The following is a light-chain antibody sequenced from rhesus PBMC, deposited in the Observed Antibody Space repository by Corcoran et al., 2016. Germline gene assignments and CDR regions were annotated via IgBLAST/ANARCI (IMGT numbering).Light chain of an antibody. CDR3: CSYTTSSTFV. V-gene: IGLV2S7*01. Sequence: QSAPTQPPSVSGSPGQSVTISCTGTSSDIGGYNYVSWYQQHPGKAPKLMIYGVSNRPSGVSDRFSGSKSGNTSSLTISGLQAEDEADYYCCSYTTSSTFVFGSGTKLTVL. CDR2: GVS. J-gene: IGLJ6*01. CDR1: SSDIGGYNY.